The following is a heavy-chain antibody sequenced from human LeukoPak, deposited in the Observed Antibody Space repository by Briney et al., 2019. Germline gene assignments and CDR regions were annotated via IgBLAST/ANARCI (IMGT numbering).Heavy chain of an antibody. Sequence: GGSLRLSCAASGFTFSSYSMNWARQAPGKGLEWVSSISSSSSYIYYADSVKGRFTISRDNAKNSLYLQMNSLRAEDTAVYCCAREPKGTGPCLSWGQGTLVTVSS. CDR2: ISSSSSYI. D-gene: IGHD1-1*01. V-gene: IGHV3-21*01. CDR1: GFTFSSYS. J-gene: IGHJ4*02. CDR3: AREPKGTGPCLS.